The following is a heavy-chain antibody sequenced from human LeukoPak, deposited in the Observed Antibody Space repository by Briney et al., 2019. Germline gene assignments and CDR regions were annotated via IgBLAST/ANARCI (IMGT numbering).Heavy chain of an antibody. CDR3: ARRSCTGGTCYPDN. V-gene: IGHV5-51*01. Sequence: IIYPGDSDTRYSPSFQGQVTISADKSISTAYLQWSSLKASDTAMYYCARRSCTGGTCYPDNWGQGTLVTVSS. J-gene: IGHJ4*02. D-gene: IGHD2-15*01. CDR2: IYPGDSDT.